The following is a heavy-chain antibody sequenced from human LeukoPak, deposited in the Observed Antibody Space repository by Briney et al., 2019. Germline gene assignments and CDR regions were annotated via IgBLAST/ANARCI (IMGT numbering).Heavy chain of an antibody. CDR1: GLTFSSYG. D-gene: IGHD3-22*01. CDR2: ISRDGTNK. Sequence: PGGSLRLSCAASGLTFSSYGMHWVRQAPGKGLEWVAVISRDGTNKYYADSVKGRFTISRDNSKDTLYLEMNSLRVEDTAVYYCARDGAGGLLLDYWGQGTLVTVSS. J-gene: IGHJ4*02. V-gene: IGHV3-30*03. CDR3: ARDGAGGLLLDY.